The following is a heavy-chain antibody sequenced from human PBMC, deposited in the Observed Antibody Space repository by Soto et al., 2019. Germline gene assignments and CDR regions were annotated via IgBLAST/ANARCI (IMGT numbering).Heavy chain of an antibody. CDR3: ARENSSGNFFDY. D-gene: IGHD6-19*01. V-gene: IGHV4-59*01. CDR1: GGSISSYY. CDR2: IYYSGST. Sequence: SETLSLTCTVFGGSISSYYWSWIRQPPGKGLEWIGYIYYSGSTNYNPSLKSRVTISVDTSKNQFSLKLSSVTAADTAVYYCARENSSGNFFDYWGQGTLVTAPQ. J-gene: IGHJ4*02.